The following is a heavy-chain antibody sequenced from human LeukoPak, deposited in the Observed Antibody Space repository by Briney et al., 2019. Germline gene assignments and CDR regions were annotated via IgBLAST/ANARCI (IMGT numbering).Heavy chain of an antibody. D-gene: IGHD3-10*01. V-gene: IGHV4-34*01. CDR1: GGSFSGYY. CDR2: VNHSGST. CDR3: ARFVGLWFGEHNFDY. J-gene: IGHJ4*02. Sequence: SQTLSLTCAVYGGSFSGYYWSWIRQPPGKGLEWIGEVNHSGSTNYNPSLKSRVTISVDTSKNQFSLKLSSVTAADTAVYYCARFVGLWFGEHNFDYWGQGTLVTVSS.